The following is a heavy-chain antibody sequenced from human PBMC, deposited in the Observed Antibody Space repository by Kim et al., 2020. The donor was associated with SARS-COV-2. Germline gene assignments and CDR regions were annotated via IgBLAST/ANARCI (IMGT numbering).Heavy chain of an antibody. V-gene: IGHV1-3*01. CDR1: GYTFTSYA. Sequence: ASVKVSCKASGYTFTSYAMHWVRQAPGQRLEWMGWINAGNGNTKYSQKFQGRVTITRDTSASTAYMELSSLRSEDTAVYYCARDGTMVRGVSTYYGMDVWGQGTTVTVSS. J-gene: IGHJ6*02. CDR2: INAGNGNT. CDR3: ARDGTMVRGVSTYYGMDV. D-gene: IGHD3-10*01.